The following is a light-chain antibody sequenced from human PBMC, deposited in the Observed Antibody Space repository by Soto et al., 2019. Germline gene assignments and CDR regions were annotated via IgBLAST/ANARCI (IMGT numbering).Light chain of an antibody. V-gene: IGLV2-23*02. Sequence: QSVLTQPASMSGSPGQSITISCTGTSSDVGSYNLVSWYQQLPGKAPKLIIYEVNERPSGISDRFSGSKSGNTASLTISGLQGEDEADYYCCSYVGSSILMFGGGTKLTVL. CDR2: EVN. CDR3: CSYVGSSILM. J-gene: IGLJ3*02. CDR1: SSDVGSYNL.